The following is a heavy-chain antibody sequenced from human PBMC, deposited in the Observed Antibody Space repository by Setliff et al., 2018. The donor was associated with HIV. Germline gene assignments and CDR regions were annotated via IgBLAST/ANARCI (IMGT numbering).Heavy chain of an antibody. J-gene: IGHJ1*01. D-gene: IGHD4-17*01. CDR2: IYPGDSDT. CDR1: GYIFSSYW. Sequence: GESPKISCKGSGYIFSSYWIAWVRQMPGKGLEWMGIIYPGDSDTRYSPSFQGQVTISAIGSISTAYLQWSSLEASDTAIDYCATSDYGGNSGHFQHWGQGTLVTV. V-gene: IGHV5-51*01. CDR3: ATSDYGGNSGHFQH.